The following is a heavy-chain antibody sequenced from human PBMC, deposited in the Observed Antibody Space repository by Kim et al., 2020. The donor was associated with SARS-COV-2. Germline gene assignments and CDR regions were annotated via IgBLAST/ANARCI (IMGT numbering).Heavy chain of an antibody. D-gene: IGHD4-4*01. V-gene: IGHV3-53*01. CDR3: ARDPVGDGYSFFDY. J-gene: IGHJ4*02. CDR2: IFRGGST. CDR1: GLTVSSNH. Sequence: GGSLRLSCAASGLTVSSNHMAWIRQAPGKGLEWVSVIFRGGSTYYAASVQGRFTNSRDYSKDTLSLQMNSLRAEDTAIYYCARDPVGDGYSFFDYWGQGT.